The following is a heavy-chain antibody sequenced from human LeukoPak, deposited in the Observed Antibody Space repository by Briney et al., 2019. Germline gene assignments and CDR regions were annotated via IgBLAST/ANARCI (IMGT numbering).Heavy chain of an antibody. Sequence: SDTLSVTCTLSGGSISYYFWSWFRQSPGKGLEWIGNIHYSGTNAYNPSIESRLSMSVDTSKNQFSLTLNSATAADTAVYYCVRQKAVNADFEYWGQGTLVTVA. CDR2: IHYSGTN. J-gene: IGHJ4*02. D-gene: IGHD2-8*01. CDR1: GGSISYYF. V-gene: IGHV4-59*08. CDR3: VRQKAVNADFEY.